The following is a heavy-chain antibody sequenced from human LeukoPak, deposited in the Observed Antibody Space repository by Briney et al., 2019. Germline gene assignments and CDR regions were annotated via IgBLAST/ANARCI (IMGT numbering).Heavy chain of an antibody. Sequence: QPGGSLRLSCAASGFTFSTYAMSWVRQAPEKGLEWVSGISGSGGSTYNADSVKGRFSISRDNSKNTLYLQMNSLRAEDTAVYYCARGWYPFDYWGQGTLVTVSS. CDR3: ARGWYPFDY. J-gene: IGHJ4*02. CDR1: GFTFSTYA. CDR2: ISGSGGST. V-gene: IGHV3-23*01. D-gene: IGHD6-13*01.